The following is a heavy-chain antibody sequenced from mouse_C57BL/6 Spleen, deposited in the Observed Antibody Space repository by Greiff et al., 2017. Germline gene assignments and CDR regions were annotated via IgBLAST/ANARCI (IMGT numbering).Heavy chain of an antibody. J-gene: IGHJ2*01. CDR2: IRNKANGYTT. CDR3: ARSYYYGSFDY. Sequence: DVKLVESGGGLVQPGGSLSLSCAASGFTFTDYYMSWVRQPPGKALEWLGFIRNKANGYTTEYSASVKGRFTISRDNSQSILYLQMNALRAEDSATYYCARSYYYGSFDYWGQGTTLTVSS. D-gene: IGHD1-1*01. CDR1: GFTFTDYY. V-gene: IGHV7-3*01.